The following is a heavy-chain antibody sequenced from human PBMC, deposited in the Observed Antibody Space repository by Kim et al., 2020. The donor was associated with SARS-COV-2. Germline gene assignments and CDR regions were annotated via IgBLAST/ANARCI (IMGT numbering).Heavy chain of an antibody. CDR3: ARGNSSGWYCTGPCYFDY. Sequence: SETLSLTCAVYGGSFSGYYWSWIRQPPGKGLEWIGEINHSGSTNYNPSLKSRVTISVDTSKNQFSLKLSSVTAADTAVYYCARGNSSGWYCTGPCYFDYWGQGTLVTVSS. D-gene: IGHD6-19*01. V-gene: IGHV4-34*01. J-gene: IGHJ4*02. CDR1: GGSFSGYY. CDR2: INHSGST.